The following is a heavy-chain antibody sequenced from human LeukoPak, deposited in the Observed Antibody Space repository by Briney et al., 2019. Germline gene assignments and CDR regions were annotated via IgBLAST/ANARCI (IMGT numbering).Heavy chain of an antibody. CDR1: GGSFSGYY. D-gene: IGHD3-10*01. V-gene: IGHV4-34*01. CDR2: INHSGST. CDR3: ARDMVRGADNWFDP. Sequence: SETLSLTCAVYGGSFSGYYWSWIRQPPGKGLEWIGEINHSGSTNYNPSLKSRVTISVDTSKNQFSLKLSSVTAADTAVYYCARDMVRGADNWFDPWGQGTLVTVSS. J-gene: IGHJ5*02.